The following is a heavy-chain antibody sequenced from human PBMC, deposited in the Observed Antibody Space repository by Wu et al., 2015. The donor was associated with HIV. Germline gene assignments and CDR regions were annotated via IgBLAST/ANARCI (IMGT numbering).Heavy chain of an antibody. CDR1: GGTFSSYA. CDR2: IIPIFGTA. J-gene: IGHJ3*02. Sequence: QVQLVQSGAEVKKPGSSVKVSCKASGGTFSSYAISWVRQAPGQGLEWMGRIIPIFGTANYAQKFQGRVTITADESTSTAYMELSSLRSEDTAVYYCARGYYYDSSGYYFDAFDIWGQGTMVTVSS. V-gene: IGHV1-69*13. CDR3: ARGYYYDSSGYYFDAFDI. D-gene: IGHD3-22*01.